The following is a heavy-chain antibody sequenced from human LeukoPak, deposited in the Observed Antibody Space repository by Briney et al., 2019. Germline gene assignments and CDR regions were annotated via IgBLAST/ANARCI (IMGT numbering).Heavy chain of an antibody. Sequence: PGGSLRLSCAASGFTFSSYGMHWVRQAPGKGLEGVAVISYDGSNKYYADSVKGRFTISRDNSKNTLYLQMNSLRAEDTAVYYCAKVAIGPTRAYYMDVWGNGTTVTVSS. D-gene: IGHD5-18*01. V-gene: IGHV3-30*18. CDR2: ISYDGSNK. CDR3: AKVAIGPTRAYYMDV. J-gene: IGHJ6*03. CDR1: GFTFSSYG.